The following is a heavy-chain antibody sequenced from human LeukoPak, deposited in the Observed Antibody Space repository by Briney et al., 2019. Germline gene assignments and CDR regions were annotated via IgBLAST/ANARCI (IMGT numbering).Heavy chain of an antibody. Sequence: SQTLSLTCAISGDSVSSNSAAWNWIRQSPSRGLEWLGRTYYRSKWYNDYAVSVKSRITINPDTSKNQFSLQLNSVTPEDTAVYYCARDEWGQQLVADYYYYGMDVWGQGTTVTVSS. CDR2: TYYRSKWYN. CDR3: ARDEWGQQLVADYYYYGMDV. J-gene: IGHJ6*02. V-gene: IGHV6-1*01. CDR1: GDSVSSNSAA. D-gene: IGHD6-13*01.